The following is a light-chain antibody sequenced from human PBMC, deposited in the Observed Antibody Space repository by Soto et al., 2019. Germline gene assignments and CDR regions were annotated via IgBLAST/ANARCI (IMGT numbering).Light chain of an antibody. V-gene: IGKV1-6*01. J-gene: IGKJ1*01. CDR2: DAS. Sequence: AIQMTQSPSSLSASVGDRVTITCRASQGIRNDLGWYQQKPGRAPKLLSSDASTLQSGVPSRFSGSGSGTDFTLTISSLQPEDFSTYYCLQDYNFPLTFGQGTKVEI. CDR1: QGIRND. CDR3: LQDYNFPLT.